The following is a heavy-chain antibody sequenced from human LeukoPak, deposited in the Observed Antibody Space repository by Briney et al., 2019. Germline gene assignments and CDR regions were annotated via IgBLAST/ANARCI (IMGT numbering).Heavy chain of an antibody. Sequence: GASVKVSCKASGYTFTGYYMHWVRQAPGPGLEWMGWINPNSGGTNYAQKFQGRVTMTRDTSISTAYMELSRLRSDDTAVYYCARGDTPLAGGHFDYWGQGTLVTVSS. CDR1: GYTFTGYY. CDR3: ARGDTPLAGGHFDY. CDR2: INPNSGGT. D-gene: IGHD5-18*01. V-gene: IGHV1-2*02. J-gene: IGHJ4*02.